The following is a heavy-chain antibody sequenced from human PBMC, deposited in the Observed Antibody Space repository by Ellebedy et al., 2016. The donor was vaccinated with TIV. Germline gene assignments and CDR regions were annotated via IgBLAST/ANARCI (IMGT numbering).Heavy chain of an antibody. D-gene: IGHD3-9*01. CDR1: GGSFSGYY. J-gene: IGHJ4*02. V-gene: IGHV4-34*01. CDR2: INHSGST. Sequence: GSLRLSXAVYGGSFSGYYWSWIRQPPGKGLEWIGEINHSGSTNYNPSLKSRVTISVDTSKNQFSLKLSSVTAADTAVYYCARDPHYDILTGPADYWGQGTLVTVSS. CDR3: ARDPHYDILTGPADY.